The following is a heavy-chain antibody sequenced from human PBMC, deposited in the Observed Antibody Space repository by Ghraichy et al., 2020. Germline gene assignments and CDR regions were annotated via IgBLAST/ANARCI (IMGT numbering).Heavy chain of an antibody. D-gene: IGHD6-13*01. CDR1: GFTFSSYA. J-gene: IGHJ6*02. V-gene: IGHV3-23*01. Sequence: GGSLRLSCAASGFTFSSYAMSWVRQAPGKGLEWVSAISGSGGSTYYADSVKGRFTISRDNSKNTLYLQMNSLRAEDTAVYYCAKVRAAGYYYYYGMDVWGQGTTVTVSS. CDR3: AKVRAAGYYYYYGMDV. CDR2: ISGSGGST.